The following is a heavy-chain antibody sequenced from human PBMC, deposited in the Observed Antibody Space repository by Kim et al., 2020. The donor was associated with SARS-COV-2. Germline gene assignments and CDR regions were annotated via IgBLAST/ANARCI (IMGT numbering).Heavy chain of an antibody. V-gene: IGHV3-23*01. D-gene: IGHD3-16*01. CDR2: ITNNGGDT. J-gene: IGHJ3*01. Sequence: GGSLRLSCAASGFTFSNSAMNWVRQAPGKGLEWLSTITNNGGDTHSADSVKGRFTISRDNSKNTLYLVMNSLRVVDTALYHFAKDRSPGVAASFALWGQ. CDR3: AKDRSPGVAASFAL. CDR1: GFTFSNSA.